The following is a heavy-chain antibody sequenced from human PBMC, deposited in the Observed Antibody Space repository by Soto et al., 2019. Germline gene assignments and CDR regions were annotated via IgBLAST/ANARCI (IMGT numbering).Heavy chain of an antibody. CDR1: GYTFTGYY. CDR2: INPNSGGT. D-gene: IGHD1-26*01. V-gene: IGHV1-2*04. J-gene: IGHJ6*02. CDR3: ARGGASYYYYYGMDV. Sequence: ASVKVSCKASGYTFTGYYMHWVRQAPGQGLEWMGWINPNSGGTNYAQKFQGWVTMTRDTSISTAYMELSRLRSDDTAVYYCARGGASYYYYYGMDVWGQGTTVTV.